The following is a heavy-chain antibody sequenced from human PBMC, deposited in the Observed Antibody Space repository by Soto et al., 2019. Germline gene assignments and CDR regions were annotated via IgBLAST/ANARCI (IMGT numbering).Heavy chain of an antibody. Sequence: EVQLVESGGGLVQPGGSLRLSCAASGFTFSSNWMHWVRQAPGKGLVWVARINSDRTTTTYADPVKGRFTISRDNAKNTVYLQMNSLRVEDTAVYYCATVGTGSYNWFDPWGRGTLVTVSS. D-gene: IGHD3-10*01. J-gene: IGHJ5*02. CDR3: ATVGTGSYNWFDP. CDR1: GFTFSSNW. V-gene: IGHV3-74*01. CDR2: INSDRTTT.